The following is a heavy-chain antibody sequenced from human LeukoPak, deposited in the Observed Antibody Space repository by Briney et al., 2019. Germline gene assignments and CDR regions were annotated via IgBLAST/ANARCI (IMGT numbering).Heavy chain of an antibody. CDR1: LFTFSDYA. CDR2: ISDDGDKK. J-gene: IGHJ5*02. CDR3: ASDEGPRAAAGRLEP. Sequence: GGSLRLSCAASLFTFSDYAFHWVRQAPGKGLECVAGISDDGDKKYYAGSVKGRFTISRDNSKNTLYLQIDSLRADDTAVYYCASDEGPRAAAGRLEPWGQGTLVTVSS. V-gene: IGHV3-30-3*01. D-gene: IGHD6-13*01.